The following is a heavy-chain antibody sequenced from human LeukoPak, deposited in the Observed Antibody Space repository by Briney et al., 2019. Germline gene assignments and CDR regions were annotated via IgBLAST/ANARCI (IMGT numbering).Heavy chain of an antibody. V-gene: IGHV3-48*01. D-gene: IGHD5-24*01. Sequence: QPGGSLRLSCAASGFTFSSYSMNWVRQAPGKGLEWVSYISSSSSTIYYADSVKGRFTISRDNAKNSLYLQMNSLRAEDTAVYYCARDPIMATITPAFDYWGQGTLVTVSS. CDR3: ARDPIMATITPAFDY. CDR1: GFTFSSYS. CDR2: ISSSSSTI. J-gene: IGHJ4*02.